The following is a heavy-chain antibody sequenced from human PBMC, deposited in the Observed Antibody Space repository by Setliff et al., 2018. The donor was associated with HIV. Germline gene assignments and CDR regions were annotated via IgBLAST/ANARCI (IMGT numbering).Heavy chain of an antibody. CDR2: IFTSGST. V-gene: IGHV4-4*07. J-gene: IGHJ4*02. CDR3: ARRWGEAFDY. CDR1: GGSLSSYY. D-gene: IGHD1-26*01. Sequence: PSETLSLTCTVSGGSLSSYYWSWIRQPAGKGLEWIGHIFTSGSTSYNPSLKSRLTISVDMSKNQFSLRLSSVTAADTAVYYCARRWGEAFDYWGQGTLVTVSS.